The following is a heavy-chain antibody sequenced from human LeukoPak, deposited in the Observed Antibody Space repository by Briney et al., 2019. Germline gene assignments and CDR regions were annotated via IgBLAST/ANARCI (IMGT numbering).Heavy chain of an antibody. D-gene: IGHD1-1*01. CDR1: GFTFSDYE. V-gene: IGHV3-48*03. CDR3: ANRVPFDY. J-gene: IGHJ4*02. CDR2: ISGSGSAR. Sequence: PGGSLRLSCAASGFTFSDYEMNWVRQAPGKGLELVSYISGSGSARYYADSVKGRFTISRDNAKNSLYLQMNSLRAEDTAIYYCANRVPFDYWGQGILVTVSS.